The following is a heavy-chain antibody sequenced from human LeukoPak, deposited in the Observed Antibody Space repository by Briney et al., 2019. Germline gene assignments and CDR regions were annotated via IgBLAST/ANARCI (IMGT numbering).Heavy chain of an antibody. CDR2: INHSGST. Sequence: SETLSLTCTVSGGSISSYYWSWIRQPPGKGLEWIGEINHSGSTNYNPSLKSRVTISVDTSKNQFSLKLSSVTAADTAVYYCARRGGWLQSGWFDPWGQGTLVTVSS. CDR1: GGSISSYY. J-gene: IGHJ5*02. V-gene: IGHV4-34*01. D-gene: IGHD5-24*01. CDR3: ARRGGWLQSGWFDP.